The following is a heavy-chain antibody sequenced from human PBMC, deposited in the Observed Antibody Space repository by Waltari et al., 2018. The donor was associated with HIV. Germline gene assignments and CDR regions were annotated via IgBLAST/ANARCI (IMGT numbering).Heavy chain of an antibody. D-gene: IGHD4-17*01. CDR1: GFSFIDYW. J-gene: IGHJ4*02. V-gene: IGHV3-7*01. CDR3: GRYDGDGGGFDS. CDR2: IKQDGVQP. Sequence: EVQLVESGGGLVQPGGSLRLSCETSGFSFIDYWMGWVRQAPGKGLEWVAIIKQDGVQPYYGDSMRGRFTVSRDNSGASRSLHMTSLRADDTAVYYCGRYDGDGGGFDSWGQGTLVSVSS.